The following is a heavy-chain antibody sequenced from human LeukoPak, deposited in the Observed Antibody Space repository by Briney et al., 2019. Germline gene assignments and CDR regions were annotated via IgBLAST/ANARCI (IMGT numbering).Heavy chain of an antibody. V-gene: IGHV4-61*01. CDR2: IYYSGST. CDR1: GGSVSSGSYY. J-gene: IGHJ5*02. Sequence: SETLSLTCTVSGGSVSSGSYYWSWIRQPPGKGLEWIGYIYYSGSTNYNPSLKSRVTISVDTSKNQFSLKLSSVTAADTAVYYCARDRRFRLDPWGQGTLVTVSS. CDR3: ARDRRFRLDP.